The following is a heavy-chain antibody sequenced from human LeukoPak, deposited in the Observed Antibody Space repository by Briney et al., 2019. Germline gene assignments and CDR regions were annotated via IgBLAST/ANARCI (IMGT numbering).Heavy chain of an antibody. J-gene: IGHJ5*02. Sequence: SETLSLTCTVSGGSISSSSYYWGWIRQPPGKGLEWIGSIYYSGSTYYNPSLKSRVTISVDTSKNQFSLKLSSVTAADTAVYYCARHNRRTGWFDPWGQGTLVTVSS. CDR3: ARHNRRTGWFDP. CDR2: IYYSGST. V-gene: IGHV4-39*01. CDR1: GGSISSSSYY. D-gene: IGHD1-14*01.